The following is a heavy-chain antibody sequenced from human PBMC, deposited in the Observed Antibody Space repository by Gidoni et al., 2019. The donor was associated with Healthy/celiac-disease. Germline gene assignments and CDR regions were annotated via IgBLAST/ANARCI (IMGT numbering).Heavy chain of an antibody. Sequence: QVQLVQSGAEVKKPGSSVKVSCKASGGTFSSYAISWVRQAPGQGLEWMGGIIPIFGTANYAQKFQGRVTITADESTSTAYMELSSLRSEDTAVYYCARDLPLISYVVVPAAPWEEYNWFDPWGQGTLVTVSS. CDR1: GGTFSSYA. CDR3: ARDLPLISYVVVPAAPWEEYNWFDP. V-gene: IGHV1-69*01. CDR2: IIPIFGTA. J-gene: IGHJ5*02. D-gene: IGHD2-2*01.